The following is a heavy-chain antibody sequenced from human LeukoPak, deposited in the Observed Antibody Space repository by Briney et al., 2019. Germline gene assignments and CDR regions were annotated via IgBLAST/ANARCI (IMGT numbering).Heavy chain of an antibody. J-gene: IGHJ5*02. V-gene: IGHV4-30-4*08. CDR2: IYYSGST. CDR1: GGSISNGDYY. D-gene: IGHD6-13*01. Sequence: PSETLSLTCTVSGGSISNGDYYWSWIRQPPGKGLEWIGYIYYSGSTSYNPSLKSRLTISVDTSKNQFSLKLSSVAAADTAVYYCARVSSTWRDNWFDPWGQGTLVTVSS. CDR3: ARVSSTWRDNWFDP.